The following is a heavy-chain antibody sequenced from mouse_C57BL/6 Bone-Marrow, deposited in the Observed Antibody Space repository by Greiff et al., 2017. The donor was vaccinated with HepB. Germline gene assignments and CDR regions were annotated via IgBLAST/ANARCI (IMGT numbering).Heavy chain of an antibody. CDR1: GYAFTNYL. Sequence: VQLQQSGAELVRPGTSVKVSCTASGYAFTNYLIEWVKQRPGQGLVWIGVINPGSGGTNYNEKFKGKATLTADKSSSTASMQLSSLTSEDSAVYFCAREGYCNYWFADWGQGTLVTVSA. J-gene: IGHJ3*01. V-gene: IGHV1-54*01. CDR3: AREGYCNYWFAD. D-gene: IGHD2-1*01. CDR2: INPGSGGT.